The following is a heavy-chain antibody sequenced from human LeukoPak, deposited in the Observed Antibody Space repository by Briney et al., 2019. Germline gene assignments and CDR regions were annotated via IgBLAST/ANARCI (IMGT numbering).Heavy chain of an antibody. J-gene: IGHJ4*02. CDR2: IDWDDDK. V-gene: IGHV2-70*11. CDR1: GFSLGTSGMW. D-gene: IGHD5-24*01. Sequence: SGPRLVHPPPPLTLTCTFSGFSLGTSGMWVSWIRQPPVKALEWLARIDWDDDKYYTASLKTRLTISKDTSKNQVVLTMTNMDPVDTATYYCARTRSRDGYNFDYWGQGTLVTVSS. CDR3: ARTRSRDGYNFDY.